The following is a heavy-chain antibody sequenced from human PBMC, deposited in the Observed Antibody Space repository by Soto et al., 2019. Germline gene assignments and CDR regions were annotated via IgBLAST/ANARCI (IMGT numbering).Heavy chain of an antibody. CDR1: GYTFTSYD. V-gene: IGHV1-8*01. J-gene: IGHJ3*02. CDR2: MNPNSGNT. Sequence: GASVKVSCKASGYTFTSYDINWVRQATGQGLEWMGWMNPNSGNTGYAQKFQGRVTMTRNTSISTAYMELSSLRSEDTAVYYCARNILYCSGGSCYLRVDAFDIWGQGTMVTVSS. CDR3: ARNILYCSGGSCYLRVDAFDI. D-gene: IGHD2-15*01.